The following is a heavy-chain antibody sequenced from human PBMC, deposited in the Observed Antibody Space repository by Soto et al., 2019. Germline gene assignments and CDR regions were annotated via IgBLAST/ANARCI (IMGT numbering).Heavy chain of an antibody. V-gene: IGHV1-69*13. D-gene: IGHD2-15*01. J-gene: IGHJ5*02. CDR3: ARVPYCSGGSCYGNWFDP. CDR1: GGTFSSYA. Sequence: SVKVSCKASGGTFSSYAISWVRQAPGQGLEWMGGIIPIFGTANYAQKFQGRVTITADESTSTAYMELSSLRPEDTAVYYCARVPYCSGGSCYGNWFDPWGQGTLVTVSS. CDR2: IIPIFGTA.